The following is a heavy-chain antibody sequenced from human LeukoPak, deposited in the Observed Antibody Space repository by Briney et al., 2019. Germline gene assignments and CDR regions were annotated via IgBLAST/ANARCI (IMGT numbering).Heavy chain of an antibody. CDR2: IYHSGST. D-gene: IGHD1-26*01. CDR1: SGSISSGIW. V-gene: IGHV4-4*02. J-gene: IGHJ3*02. CDR3: ARKPTTSDAFDM. Sequence: PSETLSLTCGVSSGSISSGIWWSWVRRPPGKGLEWIGEIYHSGSTNYNPSLKSRATISVDKSKGQFSLKLSSVTAADTAIYYCARKPTTSDAFDMGGQGTMVTVSA.